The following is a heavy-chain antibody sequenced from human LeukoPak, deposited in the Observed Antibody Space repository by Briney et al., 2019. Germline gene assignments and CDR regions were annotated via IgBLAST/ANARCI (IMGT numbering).Heavy chain of an antibody. D-gene: IGHD1-26*01. CDR2: TYYRSQWFD. CDR3: VRIRGLGLFDY. CDR1: GDSVSNNRAS. J-gene: IGHJ4*02. V-gene: IGHV6-1*01. Sequence: SQTLSLTCAISGDSVSNNRASWGWIRQSPSRGLEWLGRTYYRSQWFDDYAPSLRSRITINPDTSKNQFSLKLTSVTPEDTAVYYCVRIRGLGLFDYWGQGTLVTVSS.